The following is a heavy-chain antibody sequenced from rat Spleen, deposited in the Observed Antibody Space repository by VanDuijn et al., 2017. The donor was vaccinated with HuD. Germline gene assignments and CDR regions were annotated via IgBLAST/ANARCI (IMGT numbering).Heavy chain of an antibody. CDR2: ISSDGFNT. D-gene: IGHD1-6*01. CDR1: GFTFKNYW. Sequence: VQLVESGGGLVQPGGSLKLSCVASGFTFKNYWMSWIRQAPGKGLEWVSSISSDGFNTYYPDSVKGRFTISRSNSENTVYLQMNSLRSGDTATYYCARHGYTTDYLNWFAYWGQGTLVTVSS. V-gene: IGHV5-58*01. J-gene: IGHJ3*01. CDR3: ARHGYTTDYLNWFAY.